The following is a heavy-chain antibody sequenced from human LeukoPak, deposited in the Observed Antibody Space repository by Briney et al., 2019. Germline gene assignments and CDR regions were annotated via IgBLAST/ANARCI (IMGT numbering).Heavy chain of an antibody. Sequence: PGGSLRLSCAASGFTFSSYSMNWVRQAPGKGLEWVSSISSSSSYIYYADSVKGRFTISRDNAKNSLYLKMNSLRAEDTAVYYCARDRERVFDYWGQGTLVTVSS. J-gene: IGHJ4*02. D-gene: IGHD5-24*01. CDR3: ARDRERVFDY. CDR2: ISSSSSYI. V-gene: IGHV3-21*01. CDR1: GFTFSSYS.